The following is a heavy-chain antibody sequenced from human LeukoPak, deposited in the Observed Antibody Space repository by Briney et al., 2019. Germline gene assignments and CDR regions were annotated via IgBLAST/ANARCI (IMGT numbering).Heavy chain of an antibody. CDR3: ARRATLGYCSSTSCYWVPWFDP. V-gene: IGHV1-69*05. CDR1: GGTFSSYA. J-gene: IGHJ5*02. D-gene: IGHD2-2*01. Sequence: SVKVSCKASGGTFSSYAISWVRQAPGQGLEWMGGIIPIFGTANYAQKFQGRVTITTDESTSTAYMELSSLRSEDTAVYYCARRATLGYCSSTSCYWVPWFDPWGQGTLVTVSS. CDR2: IIPIFGTA.